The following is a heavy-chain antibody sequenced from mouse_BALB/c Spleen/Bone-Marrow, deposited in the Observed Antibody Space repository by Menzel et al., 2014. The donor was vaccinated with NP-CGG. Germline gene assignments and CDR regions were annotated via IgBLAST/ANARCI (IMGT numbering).Heavy chain of an antibody. J-gene: IGHJ2*01. V-gene: IGHV7-3*02. D-gene: IGHD1-1*01. CDR3: ARDAGYFYGSSFDY. CDR2: IRNKANGYTT. Sequence: DVMLVESGGGLVQPGGSLGLSCATSGFTFTDYYMSWVRQPPGKALEWLGFIRNKANGYTTEYSASVKGRFTISRDNSQSILYLQMNTLRAEDSATYYCARDAGYFYGSSFDYWGQGTTLTVSS. CDR1: GFTFTDYY.